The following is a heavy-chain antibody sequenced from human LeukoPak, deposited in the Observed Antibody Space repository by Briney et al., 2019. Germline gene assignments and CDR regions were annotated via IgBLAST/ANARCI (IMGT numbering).Heavy chain of an antibody. CDR2: IKQDGSEK. CDR1: GFTFNNYA. CDR3: ARDVRSSGWYGY. Sequence: GGSLRLSCAASGFTFNNYAMGWVRQTPGKGLEWVANIKQDGSEKYYVDSVKGRFTISRDNAKNSLYLQMNSLRAEDTAVYYCARDVRSSGWYGYWGQGTLVTVSS. V-gene: IGHV3-7*01. J-gene: IGHJ4*02. D-gene: IGHD6-19*01.